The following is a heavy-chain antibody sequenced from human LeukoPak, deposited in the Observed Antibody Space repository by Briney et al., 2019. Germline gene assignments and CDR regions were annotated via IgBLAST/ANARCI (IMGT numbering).Heavy chain of an antibody. D-gene: IGHD4-17*01. CDR2: INHSGST. CDR3: ARGTIYGDSTRFDY. Sequence: PSETLSLTCAVYGGSFSGYYWSWIRQLPGKGLEWIGEINHSGSTNYNPSLKSRVTISVDTSKNQFSLRLSSVTAADTAVYYCARGTIYGDSTRFDYWGQGTLVTVSS. CDR1: GGSFSGYY. V-gene: IGHV4-34*01. J-gene: IGHJ4*02.